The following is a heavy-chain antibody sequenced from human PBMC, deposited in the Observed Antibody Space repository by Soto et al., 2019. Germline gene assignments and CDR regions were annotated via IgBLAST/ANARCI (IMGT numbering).Heavy chain of an antibody. CDR1: GFTFSSYA. J-gene: IGHJ5*02. CDR2: ISYDGSNK. V-gene: IGHV3-30-3*01. D-gene: IGHD4-17*01. Sequence: QVQLVESGGGVVQPGRSLRLSCAASGFTFSSYAMHWVRQAPGKGLEWVAVISYDGSNKYYADSVKGRFTISRDNSKNTLYLQMNSLRAEDTAVYYCARENYGDDGWFDPWGQGTLVTVSS. CDR3: ARENYGDDGWFDP.